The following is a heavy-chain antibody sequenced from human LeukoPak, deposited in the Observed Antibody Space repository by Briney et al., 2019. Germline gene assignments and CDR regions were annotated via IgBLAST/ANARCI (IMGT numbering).Heavy chain of an antibody. CDR1: GGSISSYY. V-gene: IGHV4-59*01. J-gene: IGHJ4*02. D-gene: IGHD6-13*01. CDR3: ARDGSSWFYLDY. Sequence: PSETLSLTCTVSGGSISSYYWSWIRQPPGKGLEWIGYIYYSGSTNYNPSLKSRVTISVDTSKNQFSLKPSSVTAADTAVYYCARDGSSWFYLDYWGQGTLVTVSS. CDR2: IYYSGST.